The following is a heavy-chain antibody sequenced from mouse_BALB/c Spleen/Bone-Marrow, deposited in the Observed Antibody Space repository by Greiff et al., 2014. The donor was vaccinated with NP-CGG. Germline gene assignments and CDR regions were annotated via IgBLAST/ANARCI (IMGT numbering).Heavy chain of an antibody. CDR1: GYTFTSYY. Sequence: VQLKQSGTELVKPGASVKLSCKASGYTFTSYYMFWVKQRPGQGLEWIGEINPSNGGTVFNEKFKSKVTLTVDKSSSTAYIQLSGLTSEDSAVYYCIRSAGTGFAYWGQGTLVTVS. V-gene: IGHV1-53*01. CDR3: IRSAGTGFAY. D-gene: IGHD3-3*01. J-gene: IGHJ3*01. CDR2: INPSNGGT.